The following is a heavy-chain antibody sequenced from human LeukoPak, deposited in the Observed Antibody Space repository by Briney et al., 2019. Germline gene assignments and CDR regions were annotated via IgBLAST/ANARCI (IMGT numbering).Heavy chain of an antibody. CDR1: GGSISSHY. V-gene: IGHV4-34*01. Sequence: SETLSLTCSVSGGSISSHYWSWIRQPPGKGLEWIGEINHSGSTNYNPSLKSRVTISVDTSKNQFSLKLSSVTAADTAVYYCARLITMVRGVIMASYNWFDPWGQGTLVTVSS. CDR3: ARLITMVRGVIMASYNWFDP. J-gene: IGHJ5*02. D-gene: IGHD3-10*01. CDR2: INHSGST.